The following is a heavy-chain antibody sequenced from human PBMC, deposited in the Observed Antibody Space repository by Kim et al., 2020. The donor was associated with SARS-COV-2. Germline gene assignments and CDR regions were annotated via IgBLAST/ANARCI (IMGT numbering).Heavy chain of an antibody. Sequence: AQEFRGRVTITTDESTSTAYMELSSLRSEDTAVYYCAREVLAAAGTPFDYWGQGTLVTVSS. CDR3: AREVLAAAGTPFDY. J-gene: IGHJ4*02. D-gene: IGHD6-13*01. V-gene: IGHV1-69*05.